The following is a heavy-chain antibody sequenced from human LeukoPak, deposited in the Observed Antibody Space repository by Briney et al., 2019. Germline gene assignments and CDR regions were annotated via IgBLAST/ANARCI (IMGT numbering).Heavy chain of an antibody. D-gene: IGHD7-27*01. J-gene: IGHJ3*02. V-gene: IGHV1-2*02. CDR2: TNLNSGAT. Sequence: ASVTVSCKASGYIFTDDYMHWVRQAPGQGPEWMGWTNLNSGATNYAPKFQGGVTMTRDTSISTAYMELTWLRSDDTAVYYCARDSAGDRENALDIWGQGTMVTVSS. CDR1: GYIFTDDY. CDR3: ARDSAGDRENALDI.